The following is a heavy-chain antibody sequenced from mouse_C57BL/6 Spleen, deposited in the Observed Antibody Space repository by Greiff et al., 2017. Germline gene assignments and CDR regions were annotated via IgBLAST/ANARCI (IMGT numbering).Heavy chain of an antibody. D-gene: IGHD1-1*01. Sequence: VQLQQPGPELVKPGASVKLSCKASGYTFTSYWMHWVKQRPGQGLEWIGNINPSNGGTNYNEKFKSKATLTVDKSSRTAYMQLSSLTSEDSAVYYCAIEGTIDYYGSSLAWFAYWGQGTLVTVSA. J-gene: IGHJ3*01. CDR1: GYTFTSYW. CDR2: INPSNGGT. CDR3: AIEGTIDYYGSSLAWFAY. V-gene: IGHV1-53*01.